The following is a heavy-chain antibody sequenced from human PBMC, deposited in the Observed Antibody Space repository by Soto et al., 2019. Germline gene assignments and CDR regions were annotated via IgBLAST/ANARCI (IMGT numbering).Heavy chain of an antibody. CDR3: ARGVVLIQLWSFPPQLYFDY. CDR2: IYYSGST. Sequence: SETLSLTCTVSGGSISSGGYYWSWIRQHPGKGLEWIGYIYYSGSTYYNPSLKSRVTISVDTSKNQFSLKLSSVTAADTAVYYCARGVVLIQLWSFPPQLYFDYWGQGTLVTVSS. D-gene: IGHD5-18*01. V-gene: IGHV4-31*03. CDR1: GGSISSGGYY. J-gene: IGHJ4*02.